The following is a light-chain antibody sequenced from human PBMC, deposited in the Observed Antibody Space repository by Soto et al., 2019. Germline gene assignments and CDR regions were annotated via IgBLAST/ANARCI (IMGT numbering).Light chain of an antibody. CDR1: QAVSTW. CDR2: AAS. J-gene: IGKJ2*01. V-gene: IGKV1-12*01. Sequence: DIQMTQSPSSVSASVGDTVTITCRASQAVSTWLAWYQQKPGGAPKLLISAASTLQSGVPSRFSGSGSGTEFTLTIKSLQPDDIATYYCQQASSFPHTFGQGTKVDIK. CDR3: QQASSFPHT.